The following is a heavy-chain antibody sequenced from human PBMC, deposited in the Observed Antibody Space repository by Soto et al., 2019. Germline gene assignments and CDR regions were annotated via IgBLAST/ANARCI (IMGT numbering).Heavy chain of an antibody. CDR3: ASAQWLAGGVLDY. CDR2: IYSGGST. Sequence: GGSLRLSCAASGFTVSSNYMSWVRQAPGKGLEWVSVIYSGGSTYYGDSVKGRFTSSRHNSKNTLYLQMNSLRAEDTAVYDCASAQWLAGGVLDYWGKGTLVTVSS. V-gene: IGHV3-53*04. J-gene: IGHJ4*02. D-gene: IGHD6-19*01. CDR1: GFTVSSNY.